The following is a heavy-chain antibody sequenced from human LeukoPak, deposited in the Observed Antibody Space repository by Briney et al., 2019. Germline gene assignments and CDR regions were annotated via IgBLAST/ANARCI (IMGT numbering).Heavy chain of an antibody. CDR1: GFTFSSYG. J-gene: IGHJ6*04. CDR2: ISGSGGST. V-gene: IGHV3-23*01. CDR3: AELGITMIGGV. Sequence: HAGGSLRLSCAASGFTFSSYGMSWVRQAPGKGLEWVSAISGSGGSTYYADSVKGRFTISRDNFKNTLYLQMNSLRAEDTAVYYCAELGITMIGGVWGKGTTVTISS. D-gene: IGHD3-10*02.